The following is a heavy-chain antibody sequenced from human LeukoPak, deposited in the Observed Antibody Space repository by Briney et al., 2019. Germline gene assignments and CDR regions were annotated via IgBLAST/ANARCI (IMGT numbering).Heavy chain of an antibody. CDR1: GFTFSSYA. D-gene: IGHD3-10*01. V-gene: IGHV3-30-3*01. CDR2: ISYDGSNK. J-gene: IGHJ3*02. Sequence: GGSLRLSCAASGFTFSSYAMHWVRQAPGKGLEWVAVISYDGSNKYYADSVKGRFTISRDNSKNTLYLQMNSLRAEDTAVYYCARDPVWFGELIARDAFDIWGQGTMVTVSS. CDR3: ARDPVWFGELIARDAFDI.